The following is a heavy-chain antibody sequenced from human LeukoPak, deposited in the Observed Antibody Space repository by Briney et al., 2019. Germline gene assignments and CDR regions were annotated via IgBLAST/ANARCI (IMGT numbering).Heavy chain of an antibody. Sequence: GGSLRLSCAASGFTFSNYAMSWVRQVPGKGLEWVSAISGGGGSTYYVDSVKGRFTISRDNSKNTLYLQMSGLRAEDTAVYYCAKVPETYCGSSNCPPRWFDPWGQGTLVTVSS. D-gene: IGHD2-21*01. J-gene: IGHJ5*02. CDR1: GFTFSNYA. CDR3: AKVPETYCGSSNCPPRWFDP. CDR2: ISGGGGST. V-gene: IGHV3-23*01.